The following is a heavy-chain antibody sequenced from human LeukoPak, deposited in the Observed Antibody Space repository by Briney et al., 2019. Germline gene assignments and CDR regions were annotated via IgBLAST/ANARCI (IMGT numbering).Heavy chain of an antibody. V-gene: IGHV4-59*01. CDR2: TFKSGST. CDR1: GDSISRYS. J-gene: IGHJ5*02. CDR3: ATSDPPSPA. D-gene: IGHD2-2*01. Sequence: PSETLSLTCIVSGDSISRYSWSWVRQPPGKGLDWITYTFKSGSTYYNPFLKSRVTISVDTSKNQFSLRLNSLTAADTAVYYCATSDPPSPAWDQGILVTVSS.